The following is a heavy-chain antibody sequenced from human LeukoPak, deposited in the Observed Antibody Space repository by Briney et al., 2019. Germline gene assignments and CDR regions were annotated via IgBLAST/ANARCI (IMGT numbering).Heavy chain of an antibody. CDR1: GYTFTGYY. CDR2: INPNSGGT. CDR3: AREDIVVVPAAIPYFDY. J-gene: IGHJ4*02. V-gene: IGHV1-2*02. Sequence: GASVKVSCKASGYTFTGYYMHWVRQAPGQGLEWMGWINPNSGGTNYAQKFQGRVTMTRDTSISTAYMELSRLRSDDTAVYYCAREDIVVVPAAIPYFDYWGQGTLVTVSS. D-gene: IGHD2-2*02.